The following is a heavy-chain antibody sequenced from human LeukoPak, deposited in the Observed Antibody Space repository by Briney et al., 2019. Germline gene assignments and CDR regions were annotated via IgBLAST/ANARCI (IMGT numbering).Heavy chain of an antibody. CDR3: ARGVYN. J-gene: IGHJ4*02. CDR1: GFTFSSYE. D-gene: IGHD6-13*01. Sequence: PGGSLRLSCAASGFTFSSYEMNWVRQAPGKGLEWVSVIYSGGSTYYADSVKGRFTISRDNSKNTVSLQMNSLRAEDTAVYYCARGVYNWGQGTLVTVSS. CDR2: IYSGGST. V-gene: IGHV3-53*01.